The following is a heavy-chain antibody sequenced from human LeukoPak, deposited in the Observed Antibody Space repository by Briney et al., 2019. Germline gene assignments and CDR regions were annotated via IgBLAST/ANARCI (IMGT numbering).Heavy chain of an antibody. V-gene: IGHV3-30*18. CDR1: GFSFISYG. CDR2: ISDDGRNK. D-gene: IGHD4-17*01. J-gene: IGHJ4*02. Sequence: QPGGSLRLSCAASGFSFISYGMHWVRQAPGKGLEWVGVISDDGRNKKCADSVKGRFTISRDNSKDTLYLQMNSLRDEDTAVYYCAKRPSDYGDYVTYFDYWGQGTLVTVSS. CDR3: AKRPSDYGDYVTYFDY.